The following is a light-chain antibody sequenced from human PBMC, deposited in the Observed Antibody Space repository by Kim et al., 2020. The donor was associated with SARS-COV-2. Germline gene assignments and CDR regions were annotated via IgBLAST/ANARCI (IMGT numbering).Light chain of an antibody. V-gene: IGKV3-15*01. Sequence: SPRERGTLSCRASLSVSSSRWAWYQQKPGQAPRHLISSASTRATGIPARFSGSWSGTEFTLTISNLQSVDFAIYTCQQYNNWPLTYGPGTKVDIK. CDR1: LSVSSSR. J-gene: IGKJ3*01. CDR2: SAS. CDR3: QQYNNWPLT.